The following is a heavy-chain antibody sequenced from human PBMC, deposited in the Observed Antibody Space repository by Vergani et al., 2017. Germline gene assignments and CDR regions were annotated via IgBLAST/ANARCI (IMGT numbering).Heavy chain of an antibody. CDR1: GYSISSSNW. V-gene: IGHV4-4*02. J-gene: IGHJ5*02. CDR2: IYHSGST. D-gene: IGHD4-17*01. CDR3: ARRYGDYEMTVYWFDP. Sequence: QVQLQESGPGLVKPSETLSLTCAVSGYSISSSNWWSWVRQPPGKGLEWIGEIYHSGSTNYNPSLKSRVTISVDKSKNQFSLKLSSVTAADTAVYYCARRYGDYEMTVYWFDPWGQGTLVTVSS.